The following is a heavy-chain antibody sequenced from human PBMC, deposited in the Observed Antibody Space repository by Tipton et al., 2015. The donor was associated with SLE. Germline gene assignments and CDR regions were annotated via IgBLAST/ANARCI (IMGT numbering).Heavy chain of an antibody. CDR2: IQPDDSIA. D-gene: IGHD6-13*01. J-gene: IGHJ5*02. V-gene: IGHV5-51*03. CDR1: GYKFTNYW. Sequence: QLVQSGAEVKKSGESLKISCTGSGYKFTNYWIGWVRQVPGKGLEWMGSIQPDDSIATYSPAFQGQVTISVDKSFSTAYLQWSSLKASDTAMYYCVRRGSEIAATGALRYWFDPWGQGTLVTVSP. CDR3: VRRGSEIAATGALRYWFDP.